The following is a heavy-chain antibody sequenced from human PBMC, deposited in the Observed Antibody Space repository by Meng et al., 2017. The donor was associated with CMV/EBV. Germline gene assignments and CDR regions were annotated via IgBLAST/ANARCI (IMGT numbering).Heavy chain of an antibody. CDR3: ARVHFGDYGMDY. CDR2: IYSGGST. CDR1: EFIFSNYW. Sequence: GESLKISCAASEFIFSNYWMSWVRQAPGKGLEWVSVIYSGGSTYYADSVKGRFTISRDNSKNTLYLQMNSLRAEDTAVYYCARVHFGDYGMDYWGQGTLVTVSS. D-gene: IGHD4-17*01. V-gene: IGHV3-66*02. J-gene: IGHJ4*02.